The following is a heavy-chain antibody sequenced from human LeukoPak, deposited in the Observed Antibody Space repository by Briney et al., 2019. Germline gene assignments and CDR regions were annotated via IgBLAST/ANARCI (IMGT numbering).Heavy chain of an antibody. V-gene: IGHV3-11*04. Sequence: GGSLRLSCAASGFTFSDYYMSWIRQAPGKGPEWVSNISSSGSNIYYADSVKGRFTISRDNAKNSLYLQMNSLRAEDTAIYYCARAMDYYYYYYIDVWGKGTTVTVSS. J-gene: IGHJ6*03. CDR3: ARAMDYYYYYYIDV. CDR2: ISSSGSNI. CDR1: GFTFSDYY. D-gene: IGHD3-10*01.